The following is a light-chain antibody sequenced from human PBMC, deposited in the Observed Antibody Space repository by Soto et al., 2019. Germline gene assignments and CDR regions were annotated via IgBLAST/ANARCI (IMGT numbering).Light chain of an antibody. CDR3: QQYDSSPHKYI. J-gene: IGKJ2*01. CDR2: GAS. CDR1: QSVGSGS. Sequence: EMVLTQSPGTLSLSPGERATLSCRASQSVGSGSLLWYQHKPGQAPLLLIAGASNRATGIPDMFSGSGSGTDFTLTISRLDSDDFAVDYCQQYDSSPHKYIFGQGTKLEIK. V-gene: IGKV3-20*01.